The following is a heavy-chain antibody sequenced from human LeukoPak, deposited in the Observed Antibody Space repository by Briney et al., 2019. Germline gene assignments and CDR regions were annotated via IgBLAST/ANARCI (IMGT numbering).Heavy chain of an antibody. CDR3: ARGGLAAAGSVWFDP. Sequence: EASVKVSCKASGGTFSSYAISWVRQAPGQGLXXXXXXXPIFGTANYAQKFQGRVTITADKSTSTAYMELSSLRSEDTAVYYCARGGLAAAGSVWFDPWGQGTLVTVSS. CDR2: XXPIFGTA. V-gene: IGHV1-69*06. D-gene: IGHD6-13*01. CDR1: GGTFSSYA. J-gene: IGHJ5*02.